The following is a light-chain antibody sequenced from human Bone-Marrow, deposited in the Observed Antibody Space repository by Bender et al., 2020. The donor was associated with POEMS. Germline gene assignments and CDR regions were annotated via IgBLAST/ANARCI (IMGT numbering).Light chain of an antibody. V-gene: IGLV3-1*01. J-gene: IGLJ2*01. CDR3: QVWDYTSGHVV. Sequence: SYGLTQPPSVSVSPGHTANITCSGDQLGDQYASWYQLKPGQSPVLVIYEDNKRPSWIPERFSGSNSGNIATLTISRVEVGDEADYYCQVWDYTSGHVVFGGGTKVTVL. CDR2: EDN. CDR1: QLGDQY.